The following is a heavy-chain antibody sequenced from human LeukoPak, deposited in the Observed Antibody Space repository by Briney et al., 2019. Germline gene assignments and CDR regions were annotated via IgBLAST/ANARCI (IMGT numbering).Heavy chain of an antibody. CDR3: ARDPGYFGYYYYMDV. CDR2: IIPIFGTA. Sequence: SVKVSCKASGYTFTGYCMHWVRQAPGQGLEWMGWIIPIFGTANYAQKFQGRVTITADKSTSTAYMELSSLRSEDTAVYYCARDPGYFGYYYYMDVWGKGTTVTVSS. V-gene: IGHV1-69*06. J-gene: IGHJ6*03. D-gene: IGHD2/OR15-2a*01. CDR1: GYTFTGYC.